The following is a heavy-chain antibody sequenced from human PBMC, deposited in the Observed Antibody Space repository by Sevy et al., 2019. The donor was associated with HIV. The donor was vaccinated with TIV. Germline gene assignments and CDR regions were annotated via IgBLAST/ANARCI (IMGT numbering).Heavy chain of an antibody. Sequence: GGSLRLSCAASGFTFSSYWMHRVRQAPGKGLMWVSRINGDGSSTSYADSVKGRFTISRDNAKNTLYLQMNSLRAEDTAVYYCARWRAVAGSPHAFDIGGQGTMVTVSS. D-gene: IGHD6-19*01. J-gene: IGHJ3*02. CDR2: INGDGSST. CDR1: GFTFSSYW. V-gene: IGHV3-74*01. CDR3: ARWRAVAGSPHAFDI.